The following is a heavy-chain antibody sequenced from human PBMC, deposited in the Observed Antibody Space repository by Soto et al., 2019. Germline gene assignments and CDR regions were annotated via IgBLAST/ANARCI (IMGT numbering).Heavy chain of an antibody. CDR2: INAGNGNT. CDR3: ARGLPPRIVATISSVPGTAFDI. J-gene: IGHJ3*02. V-gene: IGHV1-3*01. Sequence: SVKGYCKAVGYGYSVYRVDWVIIKPGRRLEWMGWINAGNGNTKYSQKFQGRVTITRDTSADTAYMELSSLRSDDTAVYYCARGLPPRIVATISSVPGTAFDIWGQGSLVSVSS. D-gene: IGHD5-12*01. CDR1: GYGYSVYR.